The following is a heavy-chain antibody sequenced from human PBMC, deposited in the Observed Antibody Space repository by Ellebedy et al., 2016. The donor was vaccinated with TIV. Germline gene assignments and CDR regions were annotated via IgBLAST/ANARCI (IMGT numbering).Heavy chain of an antibody. Sequence: GESLKISCAASGFTFSSYGMHWVRQAPGKGLEWVSYISSSSSTIYYADSVKGRFTISRDNAKNSLYLQMNSLRDEDTAVYYCARSPVPDDYVWGSYRYDYWGQGTLVTVSS. CDR1: GFTFSSYG. V-gene: IGHV3-48*02. D-gene: IGHD3-16*02. CDR3: ARSPVPDDYVWGSYRYDY. CDR2: ISSSSSTI. J-gene: IGHJ4*02.